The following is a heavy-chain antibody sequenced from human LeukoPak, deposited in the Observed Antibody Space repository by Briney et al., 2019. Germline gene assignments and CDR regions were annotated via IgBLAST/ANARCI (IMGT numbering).Heavy chain of an antibody. V-gene: IGHV3-23*01. J-gene: IGHJ6*03. D-gene: IGHD1-26*01. Sequence: GGSLRLSCAASEFSFGSYAMSWVRQAPGKGLQWVSGISGSGDSTYYADSVNGRFTISRDNSKNTLYLQMISLRAEDTAVYYCAKGGGSYFRRVSYFYHMDVWGKGTTVTV. CDR1: EFSFGSYA. CDR2: ISGSGDST. CDR3: AKGGGSYFRRVSYFYHMDV.